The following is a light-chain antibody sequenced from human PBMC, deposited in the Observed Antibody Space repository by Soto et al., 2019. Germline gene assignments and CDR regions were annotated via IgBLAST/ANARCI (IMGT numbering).Light chain of an antibody. J-gene: IGKJ2*01. V-gene: IGKV3-20*01. CDR3: QYYGSSPPTT. CDR1: QSVTSTY. Sequence: EFVLTQSPGTLSLSPGERAILSCRASQSVTSTYIAWYQQKPGQAPGLLIYGASSRATGIPDRFSGSGSGTDFTLTISRLEAEDFAVYYCQYYGSSPPTTFGQGTKLEIK. CDR2: GAS.